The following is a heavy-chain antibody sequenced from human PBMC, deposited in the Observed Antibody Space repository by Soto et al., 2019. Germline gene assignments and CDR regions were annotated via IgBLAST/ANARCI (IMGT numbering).Heavy chain of an antibody. V-gene: IGHV4-30-2*01. Sequence: QLQLQESGSGLVKPSQTLSLTCAVSGGSISSGGYSWSWIRQPPGKGLEWIGYIYHSGSTYYNPPVKSRVTISVASSKTQSPLRLCSVTAADTAVYYCASGQQMVRNYWGQGTLVTVSS. CDR1: GGSISSGGYS. CDR3: ASGQQMVRNY. D-gene: IGHD6-13*01. J-gene: IGHJ4*02. CDR2: IYHSGST.